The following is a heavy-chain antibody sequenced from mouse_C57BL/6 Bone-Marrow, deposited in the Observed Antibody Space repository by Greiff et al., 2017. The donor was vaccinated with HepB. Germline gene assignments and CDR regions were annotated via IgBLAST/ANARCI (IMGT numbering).Heavy chain of an antibody. V-gene: IGHV5-6*01. D-gene: IGHD2-3*01. CDR3: ARMTYDGYYPYAMDY. CDR1: GFTFSSYG. Sequence: EVQLVESGGDLVKPGGSLKLSCAASGFTFSSYGMSWVRQTPDKRLEWVATISSGGSYTYYPDSVKGRFTISRDNAKNTLYLQMSSLKSEDTAMYYCARMTYDGYYPYAMDYWGQGTSVTVSS. CDR2: ISSGGSYT. J-gene: IGHJ4*01.